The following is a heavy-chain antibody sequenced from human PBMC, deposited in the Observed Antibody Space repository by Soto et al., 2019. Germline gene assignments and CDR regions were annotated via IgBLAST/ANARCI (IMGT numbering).Heavy chain of an antibody. V-gene: IGHV1-18*01. CDR2: ISGYNGQT. CDR1: AYTFTSYG. D-gene: IGHD3-10*01. J-gene: IGHJ6*02. CDR3: ARAGRKRLWVEGRNAMDA. Sequence: QVQLVQSGPEVKKPGASVKVSCKASAYTFTSYGISWVRQAPGQGLEWMGWISGYNGQTNYAQKFRGRVTITKDASTSTAYMELRGLRSDDTATYYCARAGRKRLWVEGRNAMDAWGQGPTFTVSS.